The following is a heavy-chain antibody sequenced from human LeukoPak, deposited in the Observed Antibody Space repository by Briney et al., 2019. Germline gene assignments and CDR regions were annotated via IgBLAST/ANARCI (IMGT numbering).Heavy chain of an antibody. Sequence: SETLSLTCAVYGGSFSGYYWSWIRQPPGKGLEWIGEINHSGSTNYNPSLKSRVTISVDKSKNQFSLKLSSVTAADTAVYYCAILYYDILTGYYTPFDYWGQGTLVTVSS. CDR1: GGSFSGYY. V-gene: IGHV4-34*01. J-gene: IGHJ4*02. D-gene: IGHD3-9*01. CDR2: INHSGST. CDR3: AILYYDILTGYYTPFDY.